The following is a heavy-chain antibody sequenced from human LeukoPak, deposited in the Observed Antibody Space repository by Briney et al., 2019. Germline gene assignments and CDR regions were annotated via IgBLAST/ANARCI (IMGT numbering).Heavy chain of an antibody. J-gene: IGHJ4*02. D-gene: IGHD6-13*01. CDR1: GGTFSSYA. V-gene: IGHV1-69*04. Sequence: GASVKVSCKASGGTFSSYAISWVRQAPGQGLEWMGRIIPILGIANYAQKFQGRVTITADKSTSTAYMELSSLRSEDTAVYYCARGSASNWPVDYWGQGTLVTVS. CDR3: ARGSASNWPVDY. CDR2: IIPILGIA.